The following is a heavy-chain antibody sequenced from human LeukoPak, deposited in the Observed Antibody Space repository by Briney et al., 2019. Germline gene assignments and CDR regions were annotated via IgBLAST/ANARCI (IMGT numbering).Heavy chain of an antibody. D-gene: IGHD6-19*01. CDR3: AARIAVAGGRDY. CDR2: IYYSGST. J-gene: IGHJ4*02. CDR1: GDSINSGGYY. Sequence: SETLSLTCTVSGDSINSGGYYVSWIRQLPGKGLEWTGYIYYSGSTNYNPSLKSRVTISVDKSKNQFSLKLSSVTAADTAVYYCAARIAVAGGRDYWGQGTLVTVSS. V-gene: IGHV4-31*09.